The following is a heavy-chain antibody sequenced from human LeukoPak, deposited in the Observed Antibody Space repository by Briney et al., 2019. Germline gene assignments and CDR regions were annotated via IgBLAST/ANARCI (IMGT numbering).Heavy chain of an antibody. Sequence: GGSLRLSYAASGFTFSSYGMHWVRQAPGKGLEWVAFIRYDGSNKYYADSVKGRFTISRDNSKNTLYLQMNSLRAEDTAVYYCARGKVLRFLEWLFRFPPPKENHSFDYWGQGTLVTVSS. V-gene: IGHV3-30*02. J-gene: IGHJ4*02. CDR2: IRYDGSNK. CDR3: ARGKVLRFLEWLFRFPPPKENHSFDY. D-gene: IGHD3-3*01. CDR1: GFTFSSYG.